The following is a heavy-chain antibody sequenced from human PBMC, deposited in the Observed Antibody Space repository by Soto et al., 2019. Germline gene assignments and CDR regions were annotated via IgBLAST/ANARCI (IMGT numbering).Heavy chain of an antibody. Sequence: PSETLSLTCSVSGGSINSSSYFWGWVRQPPGKGLEWIGSIYYSGSTYYNPSFRSRVTISVDTPKNQFSLKLSSVTAADTAVFYCARHYSSGSRNWFDPWGQGTLVTVSS. CDR2: IYYSGST. V-gene: IGHV4-39*01. D-gene: IGHD6-19*01. J-gene: IGHJ5*02. CDR1: GGSINSSSYF. CDR3: ARHYSSGSRNWFDP.